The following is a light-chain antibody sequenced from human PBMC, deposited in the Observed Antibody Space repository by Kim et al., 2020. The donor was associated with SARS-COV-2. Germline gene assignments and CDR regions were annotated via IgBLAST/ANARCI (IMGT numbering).Light chain of an antibody. CDR2: GAS. CDR1: QDIRND. V-gene: IGKV1-17*01. J-gene: IGKJ5*01. Sequence: ASVGDRVTIPCRASQDIRNDLGWYQQKPERDPKRLIYGASSLQSGVPSRFSGSGSGTEFTLTISSVQPEDFATYFCLQHSTHPITFGQGTRLEIK. CDR3: LQHSTHPIT.